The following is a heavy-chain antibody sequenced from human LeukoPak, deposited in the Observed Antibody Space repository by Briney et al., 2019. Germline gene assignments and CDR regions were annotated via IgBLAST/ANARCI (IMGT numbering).Heavy chain of an antibody. V-gene: IGHV3-21*06. J-gene: IGHJ4*02. CDR3: ARVSTAVSLAIDY. CDR1: GFNFSDYN. Sequence: PGGSLRLSCAASGFNFSDYNMNRVRQAPGKGLEWVSVISSSSKYIYYADSVKGRFTISRDNAKNSLYLQMNSLRAEDTAVYYCARVSTAVSLAIDYWGQGTLVTVST. D-gene: IGHD6-13*01. CDR2: ISSSSKYI.